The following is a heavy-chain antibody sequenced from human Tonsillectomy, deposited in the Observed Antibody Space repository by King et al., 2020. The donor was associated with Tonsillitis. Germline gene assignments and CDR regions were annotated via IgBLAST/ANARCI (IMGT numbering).Heavy chain of an antibody. V-gene: IGHV4-39*01. CDR2: IFYSGTT. CDR1: GGSISSRSSS. D-gene: IGHD3-22*01. CDR3: ARPAYTTSSYYCGFDS. J-gene: IGHJ4*02. Sequence: QLQESGPGLVKPSETLSLTCTVSGGSISSRSSSGGWIRQPPGKGLERIGSIFYSGTTYYNPSLKSRVTISVDTSKNQFSLKLSSVIAADTAVYYCARPAYTTSSYYCGFDSWGQGTLVTVSS.